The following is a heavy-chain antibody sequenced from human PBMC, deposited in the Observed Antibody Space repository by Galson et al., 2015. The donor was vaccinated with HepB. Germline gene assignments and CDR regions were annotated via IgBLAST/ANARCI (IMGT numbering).Heavy chain of an antibody. V-gene: IGHV1-69*13. J-gene: IGHJ5*02. D-gene: IGHD4-17*01. Sequence: SVKVSCKASGGTFSSYAISWVRQAPGQGLEWMGGIIPIFGTANYAQKFQGRVTITADESTSTAYMELSSLRSEDTAVYYCARVGTDYGDYGGGFDPWGQGTLVTVSS. CDR3: ARVGTDYGDYGGGFDP. CDR1: GGTFSSYA. CDR2: IIPIFGTA.